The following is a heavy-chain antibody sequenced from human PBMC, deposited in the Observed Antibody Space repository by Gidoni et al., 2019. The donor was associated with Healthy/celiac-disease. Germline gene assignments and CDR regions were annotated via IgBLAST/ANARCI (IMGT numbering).Heavy chain of an antibody. CDR1: GGSISSGGYY. CDR3: ARDALGVPAAIPGIYYYGMDV. D-gene: IGHD2-2*02. V-gene: IGHV4-31*03. Sequence: QVQLQESGPGLVKPSQTLSLTCTVPGGSISSGGYYWSWIRQHPGKGLEWIGYIYYSGSTYYNPSLKSRVTISVDTSKNQFSLKLSSVTAADTAVYYCARDALGVPAAIPGIYYYGMDVWGQGTTVTVSS. CDR2: IYYSGST. J-gene: IGHJ6*02.